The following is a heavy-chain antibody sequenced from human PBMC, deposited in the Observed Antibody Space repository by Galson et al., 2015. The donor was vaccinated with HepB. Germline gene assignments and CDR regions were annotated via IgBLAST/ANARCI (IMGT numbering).Heavy chain of an antibody. CDR1: GFTISNNH. Sequence: SLRLSCAASGFTISNNHMSWVRQAPGKGLEWVSVFYRSDSTYYADSVKGRFIISRDNSKNTLNLQMNALRVEDTAVYYCAREMENADYMFDNWGQGALVTVSS. V-gene: IGHV3-66*01. CDR3: AREMENADYMFDN. CDR2: FYRSDST. J-gene: IGHJ4*02. D-gene: IGHD4-17*01.